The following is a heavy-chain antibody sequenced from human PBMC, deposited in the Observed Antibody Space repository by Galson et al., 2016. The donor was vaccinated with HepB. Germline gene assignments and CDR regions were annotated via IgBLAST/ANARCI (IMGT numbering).Heavy chain of an antibody. CDR3: AKSFVKKDFWSYYLADAFDI. J-gene: IGHJ3*02. V-gene: IGHV3-23*01. D-gene: IGHD3-3*01. CDR2: LNGSGRKT. Sequence: SLRLSCAASGFTFTSYALSWVRQAPGRGLEWVSTLNGSGRKTYYADSVKGRFTISRDNSKNTLFLQMNRLRVEDTAVYYCAKSFVKKDFWSYYLADAFDIRGQGTTVTVST. CDR1: GFTFTSYA.